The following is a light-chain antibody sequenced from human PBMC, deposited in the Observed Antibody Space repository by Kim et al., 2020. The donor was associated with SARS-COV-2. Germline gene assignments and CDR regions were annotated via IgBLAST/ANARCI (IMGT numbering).Light chain of an antibody. V-gene: IGLV3-25*03. CDR1: ELTEKQ. J-gene: IGLJ1*01. CDR3: QSADGSGTYV. Sequence: VSQGQTARITCAGDELTEKQTDWYQQKSGQAPLLLIYKDSERPSGIPGRFAGSSSGTTVTLTISGVQAEDDADYYCQSADGSGTYVFGTGTKVTVL. CDR2: KDS.